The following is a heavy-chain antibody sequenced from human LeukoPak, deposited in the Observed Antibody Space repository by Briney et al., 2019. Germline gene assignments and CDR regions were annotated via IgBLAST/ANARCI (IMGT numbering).Heavy chain of an antibody. J-gene: IGHJ4*02. CDR1: GGTFSSYA. CDR2: IIPIFGTA. Sequence: GASVKVSCKASGGTFSSYAISWVRQAPGQGLEWMGGIIPIFGTANYAQKFQGRVTITADESTSTAYMDLSSLRSEDTAVYYCARGPLVVTAQKYFDYWGQGTLVTVSS. CDR3: ARGPLVVTAQKYFDY. D-gene: IGHD2-21*02. V-gene: IGHV1-69*13.